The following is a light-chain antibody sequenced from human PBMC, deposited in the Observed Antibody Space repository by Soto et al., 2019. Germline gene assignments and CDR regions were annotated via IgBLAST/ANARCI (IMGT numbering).Light chain of an antibody. J-gene: IGKJ4*02. CDR3: QKYKSANSLT. CDR2: AAS. CDR1: QGISDF. Sequence: DIQMTQSPSSLSASVGDRVTITCRASQGISDFLAWYQHKPWKVPKLLIYAASTLQSGVPSRFSGSGSGTDFHLNISSLQNEDVATYYCQKYKSANSLTIGGGTKVQIK. V-gene: IGKV1-27*01.